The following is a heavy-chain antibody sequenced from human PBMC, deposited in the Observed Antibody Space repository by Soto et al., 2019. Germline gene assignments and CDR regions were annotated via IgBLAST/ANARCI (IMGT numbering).Heavy chain of an antibody. CDR3: ARVSGSYYYGMDV. CDR1: GGSISSSNW. J-gene: IGHJ6*02. V-gene: IGHV4-4*02. CDR2: IYHSGST. D-gene: IGHD1-26*01. Sequence: SETLSLTCAVSGGSISSSNWWSWVRQPPGKGLEWIGEIYHSGSTNYNPSLKSRVTISVDKSKNQFSLKLSSVTAADTAVYYCARVSGSYYYGMDVWGQGITVTVS.